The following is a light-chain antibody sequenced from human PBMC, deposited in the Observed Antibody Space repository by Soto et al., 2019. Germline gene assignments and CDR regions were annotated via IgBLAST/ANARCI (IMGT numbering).Light chain of an antibody. CDR2: EVT. CDR3: SSYAGSNNLI. Sequence: QSALRQPPSASGSPGQSVTISCTGSSSDVGGYNYVSWYQHDPGKAPKLMIYEVTKRPSGVPDRFSGSKSGNTASLTVSGVQAEDEAHYYCSSYAGSNNLIFGGGTKLTVL. J-gene: IGLJ2*01. V-gene: IGLV2-8*01. CDR1: SSDVGGYNY.